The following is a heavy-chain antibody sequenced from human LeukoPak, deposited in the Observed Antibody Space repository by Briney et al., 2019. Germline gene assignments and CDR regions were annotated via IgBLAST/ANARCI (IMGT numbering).Heavy chain of an antibody. CDR1: GFTFKSYP. CDR3: ARDPGNKQLGPFDY. D-gene: IGHD3-10*01. CDR2: ISFDGSNK. V-gene: IGHV3-30*01. Sequence: GGSLRLSCAAPGFTFKSYPMHWIRQTPGKGPEWVAAISFDGSNKYYADSVQGRFTLSRDNSNNILYLQMNSLRAEDMAVYYCARDPGNKQLGPFDYWGQGTLVTVSS. J-gene: IGHJ4*02.